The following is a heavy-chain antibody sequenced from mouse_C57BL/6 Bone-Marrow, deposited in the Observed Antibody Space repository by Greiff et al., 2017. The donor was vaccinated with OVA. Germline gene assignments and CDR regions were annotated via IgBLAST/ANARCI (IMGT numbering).Heavy chain of an antibody. CDR3: ARDSSGPYAMDY. CDR2: ISSGGSYT. V-gene: IGHV5-6*02. D-gene: IGHD3-2*02. J-gene: IGHJ4*01. CDR1: GFTFSSCG. Sequence: EVMLVESGGDLVKPGGSLKLSCAASGFTFSSCGMSWVRQTPDKRLEWVATISSGGSYTYYPDSVKGRFTISRDNAKNTLYLQMSSLKSEDTAMYYCARDSSGPYAMDYWGQGTSVTVSS.